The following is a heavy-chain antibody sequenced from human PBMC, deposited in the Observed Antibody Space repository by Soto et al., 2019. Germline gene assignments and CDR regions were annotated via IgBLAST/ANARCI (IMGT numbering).Heavy chain of an antibody. V-gene: IGHV1-18*01. J-gene: IGHJ4*02. Sequence: QVQLVQSGAEVKKPGASVKVSCKASGYTFPSYGISWVRQAPGQGLEWMGWISAYNGNTNYAQKLQGRVAMTTDTCTSTAYMELRSLSSDDTAVYYCARDAPTIAAQDDYWGQGTRVTVSS. CDR1: GYTFPSYG. CDR2: ISAYNGNT. CDR3: ARDAPTIAAQDDY. D-gene: IGHD6-13*01.